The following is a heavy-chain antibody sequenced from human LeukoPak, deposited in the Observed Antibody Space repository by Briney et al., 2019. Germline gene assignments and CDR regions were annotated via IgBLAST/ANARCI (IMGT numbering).Heavy chain of an antibody. CDR3: ARDLNGDCDY. J-gene: IGHJ4*02. V-gene: IGHV6-1*01. Sequence: SQTLSLTCALSGDRVSRNSAAWNWIRQSPSRGLEWLVRTYYRTKWYKDSAVSVKSRITINPDTSKNQFSLQLNSVTPEDTAVYYCARDLNGDCDYWGQGTLVTVSS. D-gene: IGHD4-17*01. CDR1: GDRVSRNSAA. CDR2: TYYRTKWYK.